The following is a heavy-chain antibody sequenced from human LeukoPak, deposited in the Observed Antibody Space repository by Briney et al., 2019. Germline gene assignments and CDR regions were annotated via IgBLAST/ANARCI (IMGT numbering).Heavy chain of an antibody. Sequence: SETLSLTCTVSGGSISSGGYYWSWIRQHPGKGLEWIGYIYYSGSTYYNPSLKSRVTISVDPSKNQFSLKLSSVTAAETAVYYCARAHAGSYCSSTSCYTGWFDPWGQGTLVTVSS. V-gene: IGHV4-31*03. CDR1: GGSISSGGYY. CDR2: IYYSGST. J-gene: IGHJ5*02. D-gene: IGHD2-2*02. CDR3: ARAHAGSYCSSTSCYTGWFDP.